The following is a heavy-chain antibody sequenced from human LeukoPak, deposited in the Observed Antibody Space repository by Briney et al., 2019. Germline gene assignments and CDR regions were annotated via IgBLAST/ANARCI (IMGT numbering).Heavy chain of an antibody. CDR1: GGTFSSYA. V-gene: IGHV1-69*13. D-gene: IGHD3-3*01. CDR3: ALRFLEWFNFDY. CDR2: IIPIFGTA. J-gene: IGHJ4*02. Sequence: SVKVSCKASGGTFSSYAISWVRQAPGQGLVWMGGIIPIFGTANYAQKFQGRVTITADESTSTAYMELSSLRSEDTAVYYCALRFLEWFNFDYWGQGTLVTVSS.